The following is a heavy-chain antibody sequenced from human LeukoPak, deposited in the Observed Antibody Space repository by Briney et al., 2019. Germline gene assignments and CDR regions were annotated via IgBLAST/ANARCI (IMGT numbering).Heavy chain of an antibody. CDR2: IYYSGST. CDR1: GGSISSYY. Sequence: PLETPSLTCTVSGGSISSYYWSWIRQPPGKGLEWIGYIYYSGSTNYNPSLKSRVTISVDTSKNQFSLKLSSVTAADTAVYYCARSGAPVDYWGQGTLVTVSS. J-gene: IGHJ4*02. CDR3: ARSGAPVDY. D-gene: IGHD1-26*01. V-gene: IGHV4-59*08.